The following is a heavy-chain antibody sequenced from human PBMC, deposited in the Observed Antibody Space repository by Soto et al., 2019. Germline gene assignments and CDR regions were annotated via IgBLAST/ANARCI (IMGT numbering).Heavy chain of an antibody. CDR3: VKGRGENSGRRAYDY. CDR1: GFTFNIYA. D-gene: IGHD6-19*01. V-gene: IGHV3-23*01. CDR2: ISGGGGTT. Sequence: EVRLLESGGGLVQPGGSLSLSCAASGFTFNIYAMNWVRQAPGKGLEWVSSISGGGGTTYYADSMKGRFTISRDNSKNTLFLQMSSLRADDTAVYYCVKGRGENSGRRAYDYWGQGTLVTVSS. J-gene: IGHJ4*02.